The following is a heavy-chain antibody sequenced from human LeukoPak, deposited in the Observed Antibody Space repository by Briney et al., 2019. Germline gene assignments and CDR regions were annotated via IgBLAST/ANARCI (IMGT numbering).Heavy chain of an antibody. J-gene: IGHJ4*02. Sequence: GESLKISCKGSGYSFTSYWIGWVRQMPGKGLEWMGIIYPGDSDTRYSPSFQGQGTISADKSIRTAYLQWSSLKASDTAMYYCARPQYDFWSGYYRGPPDYWGQGTLVTVSS. CDR3: ARPQYDFWSGYYRGPPDY. CDR1: GYSFTSYW. CDR2: IYPGDSDT. V-gene: IGHV5-51*01. D-gene: IGHD3-3*01.